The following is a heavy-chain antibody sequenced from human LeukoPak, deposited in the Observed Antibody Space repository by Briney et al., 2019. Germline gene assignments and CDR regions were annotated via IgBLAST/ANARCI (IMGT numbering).Heavy chain of an antibody. CDR3: TTESWGIEY. D-gene: IGHD7-27*01. CDR1: GFTFSNAW. V-gene: IGHV3-15*01. J-gene: IGHJ4*02. Sequence: PGGSLRLSCAVSGFTFSNAWMSWVRQAPGKGLEWVGRIKRKIDGGTTDFAAPVKGRFTISRDDSKDTLHLQMNSLKTEDTAVYYCTTESWGIEYWGQGTLVTVSS. CDR2: IKRKIDGGTT.